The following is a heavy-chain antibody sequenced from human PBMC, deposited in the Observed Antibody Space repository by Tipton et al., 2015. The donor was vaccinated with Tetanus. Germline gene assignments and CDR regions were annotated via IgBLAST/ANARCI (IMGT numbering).Heavy chain of an antibody. J-gene: IGHJ5*02. CDR3: AKDPSAWVENSGWAFFGS. Sequence: CAATGFTFSSYAMSWVRQAPGKGLEWVSGSSGDGRSTFYAESVKGRFTISKDTSKNTLYLQMNSLRADDTAVYYCAKDPSAWVENSGWAFFGSWGQGTVVTVSS. CDR2: SSGDGRST. D-gene: IGHD6-19*01. CDR1: GFTFSSYA. V-gene: IGHV3-23*01.